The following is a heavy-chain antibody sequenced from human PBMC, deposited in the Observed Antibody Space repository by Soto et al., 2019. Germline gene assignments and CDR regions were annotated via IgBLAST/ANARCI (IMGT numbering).Heavy chain of an antibody. V-gene: IGHV4-4*07. CDR1: GASMNSYH. Sequence: TLSLTCTVSGASMNSYHWSWIRQPAGKGLEWIGHIHSSGSTDYNPSLKSRVTMSVDTSKNQFSLRLMSLTAADTAVYYCARDQGVAAAGITWFDPWGQGSLVTVSS. CDR2: IHSSGST. D-gene: IGHD6-13*01. J-gene: IGHJ5*02. CDR3: ARDQGVAAAGITWFDP.